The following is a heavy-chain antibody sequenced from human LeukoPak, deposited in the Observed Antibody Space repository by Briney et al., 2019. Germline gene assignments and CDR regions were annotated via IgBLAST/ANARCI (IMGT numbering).Heavy chain of an antibody. CDR1: GYTFTGYY. J-gene: IGHJ4*02. CDR2: INPSGGST. V-gene: IGHV1-46*01. Sequence: ASVKVSCKASGYTFTGYYMHWVRQAPGQGLERMGIINPSGGSTSYAQKFQGRVTMTRDTSTSTGYMELSSPRSEDTAVYYCARDGPMPYGSGKRGKIDYWGQGTLVTVSS. D-gene: IGHD3-10*01. CDR3: ARDGPMPYGSGKRGKIDY.